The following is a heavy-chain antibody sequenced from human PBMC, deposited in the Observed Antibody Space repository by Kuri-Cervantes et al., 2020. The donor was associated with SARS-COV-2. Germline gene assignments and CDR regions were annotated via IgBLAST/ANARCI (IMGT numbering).Heavy chain of an antibody. J-gene: IGHJ4*02. Sequence: GGSLRLSCKASGYTFTGYYMHWVRQAPGQGLEWMGWINPNSGGTNYAQRFQGRVTMTRDTSISTAYMELSRLRSDDTAVYYCARVRDIYGDYGYWGQGTLVTVSS. CDR2: INPNSGGT. CDR3: ARVRDIYGDYGY. D-gene: IGHD4-17*01. CDR1: GYTFTGYY. V-gene: IGHV1-2*02.